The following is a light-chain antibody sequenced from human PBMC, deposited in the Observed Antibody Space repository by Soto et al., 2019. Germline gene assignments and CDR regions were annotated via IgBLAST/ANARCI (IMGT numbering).Light chain of an antibody. J-gene: IGKJ1*01. CDR3: QQYSSHST. CDR1: QSISNW. CDR2: KAS. V-gene: IGKV1-5*03. Sequence: DIQMTQSPSTLSASVGDRVTITCRASQSISNWLAWHQQKPGKVPKILIYKASSLESGVPSRFSGSGSGTEFTLTISSLQPDDFATYYCQQYSSHSTFGQGTKVDIK.